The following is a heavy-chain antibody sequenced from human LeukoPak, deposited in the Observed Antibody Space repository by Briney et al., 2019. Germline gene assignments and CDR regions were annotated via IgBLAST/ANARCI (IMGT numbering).Heavy chain of an antibody. V-gene: IGHV3-30*04. D-gene: IGHD2-15*01. CDR2: ISYDGSNK. CDR1: GFTFSSYA. Sequence: PGGSLRLSCAASGFTFSSYAMHWVRQAPGKGLEWVAVISYDGSNKYYADSVKGRFTISRDNSKNTLYLQMNSLRAEDTAVYYCAREELVVVAAMDYWGQGTLVTVSS. CDR3: AREELVVVAAMDY. J-gene: IGHJ4*02.